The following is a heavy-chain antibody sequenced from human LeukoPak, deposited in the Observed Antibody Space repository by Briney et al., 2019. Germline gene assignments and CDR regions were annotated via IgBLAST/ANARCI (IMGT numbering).Heavy chain of an antibody. Sequence: TGGSLRLSCAASGFTFSNYLISWVRQAPGKGLEWVSGISNSGGSTYYADSVKSRFTISRDNAKNSLYLQMNSLRAEDTAVYYCARDLVPVFRDEITMVRGGTGYWGQGTLVTVSS. CDR3: ARDLVPVFRDEITMVRGGTGY. V-gene: IGHV3-21*01. CDR1: GFTFSNYL. J-gene: IGHJ4*02. CDR2: ISNSGGST. D-gene: IGHD3-10*01.